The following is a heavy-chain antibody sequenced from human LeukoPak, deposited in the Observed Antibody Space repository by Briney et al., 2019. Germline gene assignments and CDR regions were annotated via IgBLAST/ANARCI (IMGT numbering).Heavy chain of an antibody. D-gene: IGHD5-12*01. CDR1: GDSVSSNSAA. V-gene: IGHV6-1*01. CDR3: ARDGRASGYHYDRYYFDY. J-gene: IGHJ4*02. Sequence: SQTLSLTCVISGDSVSSNSAAWNWIRQSPSRGLEWLGRTYYRSKWYNDYALSVKSRITINPDTSKNQFSLQLNSVTPEDTAVYFCARDGRASGYHYDRYYFDYWGQGTLVTVSS. CDR2: TYYRSKWYN.